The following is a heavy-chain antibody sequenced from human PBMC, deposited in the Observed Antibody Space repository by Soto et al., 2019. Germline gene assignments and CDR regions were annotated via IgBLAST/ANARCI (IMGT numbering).Heavy chain of an antibody. J-gene: IGHJ5*02. CDR3: ARGGGRKIAALYWFDL. Sequence: SETLSLTCTVSGGSISSYYWSWIRQPPGKGLEWIGYIYYSGSTNYNPSLKSRVTISVDTSKNQFSLKLSSVTAADTAVYYCARGGGRKIAALYWFDLWGQGTLVTLS. CDR2: IYYSGST. CDR1: GGSISSYY. D-gene: IGHD6-6*01. V-gene: IGHV4-59*01.